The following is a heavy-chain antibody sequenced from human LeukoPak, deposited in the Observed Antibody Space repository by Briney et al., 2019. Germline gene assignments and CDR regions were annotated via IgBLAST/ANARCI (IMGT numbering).Heavy chain of an antibody. J-gene: IGHJ5*02. CDR2: ISAYNGNT. CDR3: ARDLGPHSSSWYRNWFDP. V-gene: IGHV1-18*01. D-gene: IGHD6-13*01. CDR1: GYTFTSYG. Sequence: GASVKVSCKASGYTFTSYGISWVRQAPGQGLEWMGWISAYNGNTNYAQKLQGRVTMTTDTSTSTAYMELRSLRSDDTAVYYCARDLGPHSSSWYRNWFDPWGQGTLVTVSS.